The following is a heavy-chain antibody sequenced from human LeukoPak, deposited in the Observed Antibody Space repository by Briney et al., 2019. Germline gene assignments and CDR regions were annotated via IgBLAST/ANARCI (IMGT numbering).Heavy chain of an antibody. CDR1: GFTFSSYE. D-gene: IGHD6-25*01. CDR3: AREGIAAADAQSYGMDV. J-gene: IGHJ6*02. V-gene: IGHV3-48*03. CDR2: ISSSGSTI. Sequence: GGSLRLSCAASGFTFSSYEMNWVRQAPGKGLEWVSYISSSGSTIYYADSVKGRFTISRDNAKNSLYLQMNSLRAEDTAVYYCAREGIAAADAQSYGMDVWGQGTTVTVSS.